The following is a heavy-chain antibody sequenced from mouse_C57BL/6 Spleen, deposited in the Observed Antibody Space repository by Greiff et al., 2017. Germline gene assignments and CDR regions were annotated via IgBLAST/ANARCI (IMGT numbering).Heavy chain of an antibody. J-gene: IGHJ2*01. D-gene: IGHD2-2*01. CDR2: ISDGGSYT. CDR3: ARDRLYYGYDDDFGC. Sequence: EVQGVESGGGLVKPGGSLKLSCAASGFTFSSYAMSWVRQTPEKRLEWVATISDGGSYTYYPDNVKGRFTISKDTAKNTLYLQMSHLKSEDTAMYSCARDRLYYGYDDDFGCWGPGATLAVS. CDR1: GFTFSSYA. V-gene: IGHV5-4*01.